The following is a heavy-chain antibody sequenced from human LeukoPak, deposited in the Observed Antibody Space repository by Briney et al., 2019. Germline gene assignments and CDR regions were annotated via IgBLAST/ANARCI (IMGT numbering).Heavy chain of an antibody. Sequence: PSETLSLTCAVYGGSFSGYYWSWIRQPPGKGLEWIGEINHSGSTNYNPSLKSRGTISVDTSKNQFSLKLSSVTAADTAVYYCASGPRYCSGGSCYGNWGQGTLVTVSS. D-gene: IGHD2-15*01. CDR3: ASGPRYCSGGSCYGN. J-gene: IGHJ4*02. CDR2: INHSGST. V-gene: IGHV4-34*01. CDR1: GGSFSGYY.